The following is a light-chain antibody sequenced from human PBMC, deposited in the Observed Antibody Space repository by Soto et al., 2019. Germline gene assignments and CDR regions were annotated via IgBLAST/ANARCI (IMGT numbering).Light chain of an antibody. CDR2: GNS. CDR3: QSYDTPVDD. CDR1: SSNIGAGDD. Sequence: SVPTQPPSIYRAPGQRVTVYCTGRSSNIGAGDDVHWYQRLPGAAPKLPIYGNSNRPSGVPDRFSAYRSGNSASLAITGLQPEDESNYYRQSYDTPVDDFGGGTRVSV. V-gene: IGLV1-40*01. J-gene: IGLJ1*01.